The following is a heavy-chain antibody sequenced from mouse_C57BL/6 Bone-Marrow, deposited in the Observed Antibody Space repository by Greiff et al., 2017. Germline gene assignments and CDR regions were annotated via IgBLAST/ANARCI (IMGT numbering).Heavy chain of an antibody. J-gene: IGHJ2*01. CDR1: GYTFTSYW. CDR3: AREGAYYRSYFDY. CDR2: IDPSDSYT. V-gene: IGHV1-69*01. D-gene: IGHD2-12*01. Sequence: QVQLQQPGAELVMPGASVKLSCKASGYTFTSYWMHWVKQRPGQGLEWIGEIDPSDSYTNYNQKFKGKSTLTVDKSSSTAYMQLSSLTSEDSAVYYCAREGAYYRSYFDYGDQGTTLTVSA.